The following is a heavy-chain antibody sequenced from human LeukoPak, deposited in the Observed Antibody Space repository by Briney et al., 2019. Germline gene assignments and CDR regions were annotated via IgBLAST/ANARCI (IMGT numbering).Heavy chain of an antibody. J-gene: IGHJ4*02. CDR3: ARGLLYYYGSGSYYIDY. CDR1: GFTVSSNY. CDR2: IYSGGST. D-gene: IGHD3-10*01. V-gene: IGHV3-53*01. Sequence: GGSLRLSCAASGFTVSSNYMSWVRQAPGKGLEWVSVIYSGGSTYYADSVKGRFTISRDNSKNTLYLQMNSLRAEDTPVYYCARGLLYYYGSGSYYIDYWGQGTLVTVSS.